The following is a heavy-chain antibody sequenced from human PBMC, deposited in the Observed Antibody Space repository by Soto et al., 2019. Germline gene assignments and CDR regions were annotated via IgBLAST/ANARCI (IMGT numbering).Heavy chain of an antibody. CDR2: INPGNSIT. Sequence: GASVKVSCKTSGYTFTNYFVHGVRQAPGQGLEWMGTINPGNSITKYALKFQGRAAMTRDTSINTVYLELSSLTSEDTAVYFCARDPNTYDFWAGSFYYPGVHVWGQGTPVTVSS. J-gene: IGHJ6*02. V-gene: IGHV1-46*01. D-gene: IGHD3-3*01. CDR3: ARDPNTYDFWAGSFYYPGVHV. CDR1: GYTFTNYF.